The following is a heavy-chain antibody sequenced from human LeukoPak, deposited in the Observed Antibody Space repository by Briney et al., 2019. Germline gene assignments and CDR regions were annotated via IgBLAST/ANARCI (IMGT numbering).Heavy chain of an antibody. V-gene: IGHV3-64D*06. CDR3: ANSYSSSWYSDYFDY. Sequence: GGSLRLSCSASGFTFSSYAMHWVRQAPGKGLEYVSAISSNGGSTYYADSVKGRFTISRDNSKNTLYLQMSSLRAEDTAVYYCANSYSSSWYSDYFDYWGQGTLVTVSS. CDR1: GFTFSSYA. D-gene: IGHD6-13*01. CDR2: ISSNGGST. J-gene: IGHJ4*02.